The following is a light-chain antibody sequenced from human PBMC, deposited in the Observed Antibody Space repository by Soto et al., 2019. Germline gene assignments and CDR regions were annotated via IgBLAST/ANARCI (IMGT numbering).Light chain of an antibody. CDR2: AAS. CDR1: QSISSY. V-gene: IGKV1-39*01. J-gene: IGKJ1*01. Sequence: DIHMPQSPSSLSASVGDIVTITCRASQSISSYLNWYQQKPGKAPKLLIYAASSLQSGVPSRFISSGSGTDFTLTISSLQPEDFATYYCQQSDSPPRTFGQGTKVYI. CDR3: QQSDSPPRT.